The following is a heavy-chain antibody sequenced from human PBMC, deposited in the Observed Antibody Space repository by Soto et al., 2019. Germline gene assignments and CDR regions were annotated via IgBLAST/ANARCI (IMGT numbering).Heavy chain of an antibody. D-gene: IGHD2-2*01. J-gene: IGHJ6*02. CDR1: GFTVSSYA. Sequence: GGSLRLSCAASGFTVSSYAMSWARQAPGKGLEWVSGISGSGGSKYYADSVKGRFTISRDTPTNTLYLQMNSLRAEDTAVYYCAKAGSRNYYYYGMDVWGQGTTVTVSS. CDR3: AKAGSRNYYYYGMDV. V-gene: IGHV3-23*01. CDR2: ISGSGGSK.